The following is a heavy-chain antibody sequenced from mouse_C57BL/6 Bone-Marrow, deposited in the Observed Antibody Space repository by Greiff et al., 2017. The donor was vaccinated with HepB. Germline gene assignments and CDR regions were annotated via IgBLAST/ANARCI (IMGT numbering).Heavy chain of an antibody. J-gene: IGHJ2*01. CDR1: GYTFTSYW. D-gene: IGHD2-5*01. CDR3: AIHYSNYDY. CDR2: IDPSDSYT. Sequence: VQLQQPGAELVKPGASVKLSCKASGYTFTSYWMQWVKQRPGQGLEWIGEIDPSDSYTNYNQKFKGKATLTVDTSSSTAYMQLSSLTSEDSAVYYCAIHYSNYDYWGQGTTLTVSS. V-gene: IGHV1-50*01.